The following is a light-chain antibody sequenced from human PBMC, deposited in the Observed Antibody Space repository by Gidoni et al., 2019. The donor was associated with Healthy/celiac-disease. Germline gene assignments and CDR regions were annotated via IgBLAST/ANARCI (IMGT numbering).Light chain of an antibody. CDR1: QSISSY. V-gene: IGKV1-39*01. J-gene: IGKJ3*01. CDR2: AAS. CDR3: QQSYSTLT. Sequence: DIQMTQSPSSLSASVGDRVTITCRASQSISSYLNWYQQKPGKAPKLLIYAASSLQSGVPSRFSGSGSVTDFTLTISSLQPEDFATYYCQQSYSTLTFGPGTKVDIK.